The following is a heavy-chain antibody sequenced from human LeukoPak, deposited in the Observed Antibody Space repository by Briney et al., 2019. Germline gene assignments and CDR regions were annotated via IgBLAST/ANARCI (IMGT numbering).Heavy chain of an antibody. D-gene: IGHD1-14*01. V-gene: IGHV1-18*01. CDR1: AHTLTTYG. CDR3: ARGWEPHD. Sequence: EASVKVSCKASAHTLTTYGISWVRQAPGHGLEWLGWINSKETQTNRAQKLQGRVTMTTDTSTSTAFLDLRSLRSDDTAVYFCARGWEPHDWGQGTLVTVSS. J-gene: IGHJ4*02. CDR2: INSKETQT.